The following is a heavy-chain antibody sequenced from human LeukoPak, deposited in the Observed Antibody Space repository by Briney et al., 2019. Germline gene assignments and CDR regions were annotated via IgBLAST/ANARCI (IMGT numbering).Heavy chain of an antibody. CDR2: INYSGST. CDR3: ARVSYWYDSSGYYV. Sequence: PSETLSLTCAVYGGSFSGYYWSWIRQPPGKGLEWIGEINYSGSTNYNPSLKSRVTISVDTSKNQFSLKLSSVTAADTAVYYCARVSYWYDSSGYYVWGQGTLVTVSS. D-gene: IGHD3-22*01. V-gene: IGHV4-34*01. J-gene: IGHJ4*02. CDR1: GGSFSGYY.